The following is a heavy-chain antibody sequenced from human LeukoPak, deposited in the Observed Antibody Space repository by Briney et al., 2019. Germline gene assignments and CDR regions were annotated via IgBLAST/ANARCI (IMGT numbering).Heavy chain of an antibody. CDR3: ARGPTGSGGIPLMKYYYYYIDV. V-gene: IGHV4-34*01. CDR1: GGSFSGYY. CDR2: INHSGST. Sequence: KPSETLSLTCAVYGGSFSGYYWSWIRQPPGKGLEWIGEINHSGSTNYNPSLKSRVTISVDTSKNQFSLKLSSVTAADTAVYYCARGPTGSGGIPLMKYYYYYIDVWGKGTTVTVSS. D-gene: IGHD2-15*01. J-gene: IGHJ6*03.